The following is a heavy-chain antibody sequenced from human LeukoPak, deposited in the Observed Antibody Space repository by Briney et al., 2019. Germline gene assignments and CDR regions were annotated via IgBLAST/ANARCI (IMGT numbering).Heavy chain of an antibody. CDR2: INHSGST. J-gene: IGHJ5*02. CDR1: GGSFSGYY. CDR3: ARWANWNYSPFTGWFDP. Sequence: SETLSLTCAVYGGSFSGYYWSWIRQPPGKGLEWIGEINHSGSTNYNLSLKSRVTISVDTSKNQFSLKLSSVTAADTAVYYCARWANWNYSPFTGWFDPWGQGTLVTVSS. D-gene: IGHD1-7*01. V-gene: IGHV4-34*01.